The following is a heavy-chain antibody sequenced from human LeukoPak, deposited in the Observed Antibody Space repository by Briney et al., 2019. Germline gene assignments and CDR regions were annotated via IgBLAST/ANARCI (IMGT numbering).Heavy chain of an antibody. J-gene: IGHJ5*02. CDR1: GGTFSSYA. CDR2: IIPILGIA. V-gene: IGHV1-69*04. D-gene: IGHD3-10*01. Sequence: ASVKVSCKASGGTFSSYAISWVRQAPGQGLEWMGRIIPILGIANYAQKFQGRVTITADKSTSTAYMELSSLRSEDTAVYYCASIEESSGSYYNSYWFDPWGRGTLVTVSS. CDR3: ASIEESSGSYYNSYWFDP.